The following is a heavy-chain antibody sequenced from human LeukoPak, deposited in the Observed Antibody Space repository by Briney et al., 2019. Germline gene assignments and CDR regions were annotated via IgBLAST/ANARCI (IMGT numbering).Heavy chain of an antibody. Sequence: GGSLRLSCAASGFTFSSYWMSWVRQAPGKGLEWVANIKQDGSEKYYVDSVKGRFTISRDNAKNSLYLQMNSLRAEDTAVYYCARARAYNWNRSPIDYWGQGTLVTVSS. CDR1: GFTFSSYW. CDR3: ARARAYNWNRSPIDY. V-gene: IGHV3-7*01. J-gene: IGHJ4*02. D-gene: IGHD1-20*01. CDR2: IKQDGSEK.